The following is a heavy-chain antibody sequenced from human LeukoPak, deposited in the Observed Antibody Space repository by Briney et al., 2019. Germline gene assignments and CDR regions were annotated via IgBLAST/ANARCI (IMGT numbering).Heavy chain of an antibody. Sequence: GGSLRLSCAASGFTFSNYWMSWVRQAPGKGLEWVANIKQDGSDKYYVDSVKGRFTISRDNAKNSLYLQMNSLRAEDTAVYYCAELGITMIGGVWGKGTTVTISS. CDR3: AELGITMIGGV. CDR2: IKQDGSDK. V-gene: IGHV3-7*01. D-gene: IGHD3-10*02. CDR1: GFTFSNYW. J-gene: IGHJ6*04.